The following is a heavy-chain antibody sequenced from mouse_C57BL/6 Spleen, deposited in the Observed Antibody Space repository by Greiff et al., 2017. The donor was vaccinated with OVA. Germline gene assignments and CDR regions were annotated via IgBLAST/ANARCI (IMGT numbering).Heavy chain of an antibody. V-gene: IGHV3-6*01. CDR2: ISYDGRN. CDR3: ERGYYGCSRRDFDY. J-gene: IGHJ2*01. CDR1: GYSITSGYY. Sequence: EVKLEESGPGLVKPSQSLSLPCSVTGYSITSGYYWNWIRQFPGNKLEWLCYISYDGRNNYNPSLKNRISITRFTSKNQFFLKLNSVTTEKTATNDCERGYYGCSRRDFDYWGKGTTLTVSS. D-gene: IGHD1-1*01.